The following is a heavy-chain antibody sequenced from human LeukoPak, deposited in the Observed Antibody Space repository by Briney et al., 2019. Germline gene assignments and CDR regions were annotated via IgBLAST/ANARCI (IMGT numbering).Heavy chain of an antibody. Sequence: GASVKVSCKASGGTFSSYAISWVRQAPGQGLEWMGGIIPIFGTANYAQKFQGRVTITADESTSTAYMELSSLRSEDTAVYYCARTTVVTLGAFDIWGQGTMVTVSS. V-gene: IGHV1-69*13. D-gene: IGHD4-23*01. CDR3: ARTTVVTLGAFDI. J-gene: IGHJ3*02. CDR1: GGTFSSYA. CDR2: IIPIFGTA.